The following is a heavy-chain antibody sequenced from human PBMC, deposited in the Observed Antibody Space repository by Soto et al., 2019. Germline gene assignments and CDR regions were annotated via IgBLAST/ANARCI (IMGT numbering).Heavy chain of an antibody. V-gene: IGHV3-33*01. CDR3: ARGGEGGDY. Sequence: QVQLVESGGGVVQPGRSLRLSCAASGFTFSSYGMHWGRQAPGKGLAWVAVIWYDGSNKYYADSVKGRFTISRDNSTNTLYLQMNSRRDEDTAVYYCARGGEGGDYWGQGTLVTVSS. D-gene: IGHD3-10*01. J-gene: IGHJ4*02. CDR1: GFTFSSYG. CDR2: IWYDGSNK.